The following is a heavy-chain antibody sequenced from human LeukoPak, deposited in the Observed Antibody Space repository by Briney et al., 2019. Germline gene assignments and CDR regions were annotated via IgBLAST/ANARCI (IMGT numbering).Heavy chain of an antibody. CDR1: GGTFSSYA. CDR3: ARETYSSGGSCYHRATEFDY. Sequence: SVKVSCKASGGTFSSYAISWVRQAPGQGLEWMGRIIPIPGIANYAQKFQGRVTITADKSTSTAYMELSSLRSEDTAVYYCARETYSSGGSCYHRATEFDYWGQGTLVTVSS. CDR2: IIPIPGIA. D-gene: IGHD2-15*01. V-gene: IGHV1-69*04. J-gene: IGHJ4*02.